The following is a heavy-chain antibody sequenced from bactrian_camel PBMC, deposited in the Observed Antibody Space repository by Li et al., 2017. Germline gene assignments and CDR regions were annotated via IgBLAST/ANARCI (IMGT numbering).Heavy chain of an antibody. CDR1: GLSFDDYG. D-gene: IGHD1*01. CDR3: ANYVWFGDGTLIKGFRY. J-gene: IGHJ4*01. V-gene: IGHV3S63*01. CDR2: IASDGST. Sequence: QLVESGGGLVQAGGSLRLSCTVSGLSFDDYGMGWFRQVSGKEREGVAAIASDGSTRYADPVKGRFTISLDNAKNTLYLQMNSLAPEDTAMYYCANYVWFGDGTLIKGFRYWGQGTQVTVS.